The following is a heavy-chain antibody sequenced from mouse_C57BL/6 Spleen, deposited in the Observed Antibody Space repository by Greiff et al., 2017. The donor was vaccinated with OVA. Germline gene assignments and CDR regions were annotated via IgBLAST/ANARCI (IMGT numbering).Heavy chain of an antibody. CDR2: IDPEDGDT. J-gene: IGHJ4*01. D-gene: IGHD2-2*01. Sequence: VQLQQSGAELVRPGASVKLSCTASGFNIKDYYMHWVKQRPEQGLEWIGRIDPEDGDTEYAHKFKGKATITAYTSSNTAYLQLSSLTSEDTAVYYCPIYYGSDVDYYSMDYWGQGTSVTVSS. CDR1: GFNIKDYY. V-gene: IGHV14-1*01. CDR3: PIYYGSDVDYYSMDY.